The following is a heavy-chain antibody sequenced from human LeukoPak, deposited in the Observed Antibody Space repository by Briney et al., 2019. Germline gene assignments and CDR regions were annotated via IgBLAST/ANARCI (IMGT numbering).Heavy chain of an antibody. V-gene: IGHV4-34*01. Sequence: SETLSLTCAVYGGSFSGYYWSWIRQPPGKGLKWIGEINHSGSTNYNPSLKSRVTISVDTSKNQFSLKLSSVTAADTAVYYCARGFGFDRGSYFDYWGQGTLVTVSS. D-gene: IGHD1-26*01. CDR2: INHSGST. CDR3: ARGFGFDRGSYFDY. J-gene: IGHJ4*02. CDR1: GGSFSGYY.